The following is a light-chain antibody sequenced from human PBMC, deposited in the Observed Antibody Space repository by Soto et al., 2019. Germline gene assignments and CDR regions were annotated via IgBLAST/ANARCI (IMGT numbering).Light chain of an antibody. CDR2: DAS. J-gene: IGKJ4*01. CDR3: QKFSSYPLT. CDR1: QSVSNN. V-gene: IGKV3-20*01. Sequence: EIVLTQSPGTLSFSPWEIATLSFSASQSVSNNLALYQQKPGQAPRLLIYDASSRATGIPDRFSGGGSGTDFTLTISRLEPEDFAVYYCQKFSSYPLTFGGGTKVDIK.